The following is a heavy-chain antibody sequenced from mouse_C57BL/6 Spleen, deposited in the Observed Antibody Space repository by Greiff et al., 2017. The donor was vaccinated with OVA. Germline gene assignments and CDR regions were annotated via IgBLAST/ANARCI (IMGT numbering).Heavy chain of an antibody. V-gene: IGHV1-42*01. Sequence: VQLQQSEPELVKPGASVKISCKASGYSFTGYYMNWVKQSPEKSLEWIGEINPSTGGTTYNQKFKAKATLTVDKSSSTAYMQLKSLTSEDSAVYYCARAYDYNWYFDVWGTGTTVTVSS. J-gene: IGHJ1*03. CDR3: ARAYDYNWYFDV. CDR1: GYSFTGYY. CDR2: INPSTGGT. D-gene: IGHD2-4*01.